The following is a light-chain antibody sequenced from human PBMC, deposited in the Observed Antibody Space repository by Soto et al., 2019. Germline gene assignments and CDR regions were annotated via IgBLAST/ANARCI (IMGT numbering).Light chain of an antibody. CDR2: GNT. CDR3: QSYDSSLSALFV. CDR1: SSDIGAGYD. J-gene: IGLJ1*01. Sequence: QPVRTQPPSVSGAPGQRVTISCPGSSSDIGAGYDVHWYQHLPGTAPKLLIYGNTNRPSGVPDRFSGSKSGTSASLAITGLQAEDEADYYCQSYDSSLSALFVFGTGTKVTVL. V-gene: IGLV1-40*01.